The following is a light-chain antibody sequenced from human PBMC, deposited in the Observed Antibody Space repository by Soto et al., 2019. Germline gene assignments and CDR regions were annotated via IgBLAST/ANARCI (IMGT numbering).Light chain of an antibody. J-gene: IGLJ1*01. Sequence: QSVLTQPPLASGTPGQRVTISCSGSSSNIGSNTVNWYQQLPGTAPKLLIYSNNQRPSGVPDRFSGSKSGTSASLAISGLQSEDEADYYCAAWDDSLNGVFGTGTKLTVL. CDR1: SSNIGSNT. V-gene: IGLV1-44*01. CDR2: SNN. CDR3: AAWDDSLNGV.